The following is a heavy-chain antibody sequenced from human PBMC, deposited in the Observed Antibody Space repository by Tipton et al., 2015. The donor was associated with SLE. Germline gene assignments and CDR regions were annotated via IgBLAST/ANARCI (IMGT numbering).Heavy chain of an antibody. CDR2: IYYSGST. V-gene: IGHV4-59*01. D-gene: IGHD3-22*01. CDR3: ARESGEWRANYYSGGFVY. CDR1: GGSISSYY. Sequence: LRLSCPVSGGSISSYYWSWIRQPPGKGLEWIGYIYYSGSTNYNPSLKSRVTISVDTSKNHFSLKLSSVTAAHTAVYYCARESGEWRANYYSGGFVYWGQGTLVTVSS. J-gene: IGHJ4*02.